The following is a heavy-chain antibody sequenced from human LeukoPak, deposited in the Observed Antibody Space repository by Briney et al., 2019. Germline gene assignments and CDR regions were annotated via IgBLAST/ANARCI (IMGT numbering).Heavy chain of an antibody. V-gene: IGHV3-11*01. J-gene: IGHJ4*02. Sequence: GGSLRLSCAASGFPFSDYYMSWIRQTTGKVLEWVSYISSSGSTIYYADSVKGRFTISRDNAKNSLYLQMNSLRAEDTAVYYCARDATCSSTSCYAPSGSFDYWGQGTLVTVSS. CDR1: GFPFSDYY. CDR2: ISSSGSTI. CDR3: ARDATCSSTSCYAPSGSFDY. D-gene: IGHD2-2*01.